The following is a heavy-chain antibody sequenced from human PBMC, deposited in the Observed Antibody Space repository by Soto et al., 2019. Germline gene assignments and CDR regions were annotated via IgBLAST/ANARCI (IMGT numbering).Heavy chain of an antibody. CDR2: INPSGGST. Sequence: CKASGDTVTSFNIHRMRQAPGQGLEWMGIINPSGGSTSHAQKVPGRVTMTRDTATSTVYKARRSLRSEDTAVYYCARGPDSGSYSSFDYWGQGTLVTVSS. D-gene: IGHD1-26*01. J-gene: IGHJ4*02. CDR1: GDTVTSFN. V-gene: IGHV1-46*03. CDR3: ARGPDSGSYSSFDY.